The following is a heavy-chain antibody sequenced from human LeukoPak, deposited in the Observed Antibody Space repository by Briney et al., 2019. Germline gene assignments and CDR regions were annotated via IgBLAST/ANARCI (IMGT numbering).Heavy chain of an antibody. J-gene: IGHJ4*02. D-gene: IGHD6-19*01. CDR1: GFTFNNYA. V-gene: IGHV3-23*01. Sequence: PGGSLRLSCAASGFTFNNYAISWVRQAPGKGLEWVSAISGSGGSTYYADSVKGRFTISRDNSKNTLYLEMNSLRAEDTAVYYCAKGIRGWYYFDYWGQGTLVTVSS. CDR2: ISGSGGST. CDR3: AKGIRGWYYFDY.